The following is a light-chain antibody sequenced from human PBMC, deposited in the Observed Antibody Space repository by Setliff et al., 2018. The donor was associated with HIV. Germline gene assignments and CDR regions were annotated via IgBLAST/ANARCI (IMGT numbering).Light chain of an antibody. V-gene: IGLV2-14*03. CDR2: DVT. J-gene: IGLJ1*01. CDR1: SSDVGGYNY. CDR3: NSYSTSSTPLYV. Sequence: QSALTQPASVSGSPGQSITISCTGTSSDVGGYNYVSWYQQHPGQAPKLMIYDVTTRPSGVSSRFSGSKSGNAASLTISGLQAEDEADYYCNSYSTSSTPLYVFGTGTKATVL.